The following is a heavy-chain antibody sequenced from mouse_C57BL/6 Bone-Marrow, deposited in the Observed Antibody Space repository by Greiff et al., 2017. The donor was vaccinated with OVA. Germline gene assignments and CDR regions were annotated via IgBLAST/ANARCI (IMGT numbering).Heavy chain of an antibody. CDR1: GYTFTSYG. V-gene: IGHV1-81*01. D-gene: IGHD2-12*01. J-gene: IGHJ3*01. Sequence: QVQLQQSGAELARPGASVKLSCKASGYTFTSYGISWVKQRTGQGLEWIGEIYHRSGNTYYNEKFKGKATLTADKSSSTAYMELRSLTSADSAFSFCASADYSHNWFAYWGQGTLVTVSA. CDR3: ASADYSHNWFAY. CDR2: IYHRSGNT.